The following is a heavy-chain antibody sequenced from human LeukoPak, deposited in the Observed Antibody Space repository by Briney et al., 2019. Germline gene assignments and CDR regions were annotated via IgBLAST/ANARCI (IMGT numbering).Heavy chain of an antibody. CDR3: AREVWFGEFFDY. V-gene: IGHV1-18*01. D-gene: IGHD3-10*01. CDR1: GYTFTSYG. CDR2: ISAYNGNT. J-gene: IGHJ4*02. Sequence: ASVKVSCKASGYTFTSYGISWVRQAPGQGLEWMGWISAYNGNTNYAQKLQGRVTMTTDTSTSTAYMELRSLRSDDTAVYYRAREVWFGEFFDYWGQGTLVTVSS.